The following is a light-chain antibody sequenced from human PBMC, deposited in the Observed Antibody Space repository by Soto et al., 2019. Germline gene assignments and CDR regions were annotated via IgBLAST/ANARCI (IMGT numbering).Light chain of an antibody. Sequence: IQMTQSPSSLSASVGDRVTITCRASQGISNYLAWYQQKPGEVPKLLIYAASTLQSGVPSRFSGSGSGTDFTLTISSLQPEDVATYYCQKYNSAPPFTFGPGTKVDIK. CDR1: QGISNY. J-gene: IGKJ3*01. CDR3: QKYNSAPPFT. CDR2: AAS. V-gene: IGKV1-27*01.